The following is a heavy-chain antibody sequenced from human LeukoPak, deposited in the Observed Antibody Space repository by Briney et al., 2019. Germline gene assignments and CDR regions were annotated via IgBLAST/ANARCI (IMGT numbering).Heavy chain of an antibody. CDR1: GFTLSSYA. D-gene: IGHD1-1*01. Sequence: PGGSLRLSCAASGFTLSSYAMSWLRQAPGKGLEWVSAISESGGTTYYADSVKGRSTISRDNSKNTLSLQLNSLRAEDTAVYYCAKEGPTGTTKFDYWGQGTLVTVSS. V-gene: IGHV3-23*01. CDR3: AKEGPTGTTKFDY. CDR2: ISESGGTT. J-gene: IGHJ4*02.